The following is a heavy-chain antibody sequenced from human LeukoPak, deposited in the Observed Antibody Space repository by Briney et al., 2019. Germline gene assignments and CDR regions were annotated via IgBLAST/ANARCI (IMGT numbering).Heavy chain of an antibody. CDR2: ISSSGSTI. J-gene: IGHJ4*02. CDR3: ARAGYEYYFDY. CDR1: GFTFSSYE. V-gene: IGHV3-48*03. D-gene: IGHD5-12*01. Sequence: GGSLRLSCTASGFTFSSYEMNWVRQAPGKGLEWVSYISSSGSTIYYADSVKGRFTISRDNAKNSLYLQMNSLRAEDTAVYYCARAGYEYYFDYWGQGTLVTVSS.